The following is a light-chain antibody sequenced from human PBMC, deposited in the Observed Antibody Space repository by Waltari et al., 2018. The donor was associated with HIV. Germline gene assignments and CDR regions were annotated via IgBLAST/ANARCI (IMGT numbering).Light chain of an antibody. Sequence: QSVLTQPPSVSAAPGQKVTISCSGSISNIGHNYVSWYQHLPGTAPKLLIYGDDKRYPGIPDRISASKSGTSATLAITGLQTGDEADYYCASWDSSLSVLFGGGTKLAVL. CDR1: ISNIGHNY. CDR2: GDD. V-gene: IGLV1-51*02. J-gene: IGLJ2*01. CDR3: ASWDSSLSVL.